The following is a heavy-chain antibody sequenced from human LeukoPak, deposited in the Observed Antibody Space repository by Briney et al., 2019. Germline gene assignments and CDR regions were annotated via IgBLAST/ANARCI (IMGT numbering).Heavy chain of an antibody. V-gene: IGHV4-30-4*01. Sequence: SETLSLTCTASGGSISSGDYYWSWIRQPPGKGLEWIGYIYYSGTTYYNPSLESRVTISVDTSKNQFSLKLTSVTAADTAVYFCARGPYGSGSYYWGQGTLVTVSS. D-gene: IGHD3-10*01. CDR3: ARGPYGSGSYY. CDR2: IYYSGTT. CDR1: GGSISSGDYY. J-gene: IGHJ4*02.